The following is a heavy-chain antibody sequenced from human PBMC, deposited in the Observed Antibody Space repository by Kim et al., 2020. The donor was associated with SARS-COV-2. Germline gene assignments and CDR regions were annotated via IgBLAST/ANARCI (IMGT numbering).Heavy chain of an antibody. D-gene: IGHD3-3*01. Sequence: SETLSLTCTVSGGSISSGDYYWSWIRQPPGKGLEWIGYIYYIGSTYYNPSLKSRVTISVDTSKNQFSLKLSSVTAADTAVYYCARTKRITIFGVVQWFDPWGQGTLVTVSS. CDR1: GGSISSGDYY. J-gene: IGHJ5*02. CDR3: ARTKRITIFGVVQWFDP. CDR2: IYYIGST. V-gene: IGHV4-30-4*01.